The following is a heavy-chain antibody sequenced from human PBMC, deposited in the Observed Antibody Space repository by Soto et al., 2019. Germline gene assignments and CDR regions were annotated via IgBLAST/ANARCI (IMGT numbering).Heavy chain of an antibody. J-gene: IGHJ4*02. CDR2: INHSGST. Sequence: SETLSLTCAVYGGSFSGYYWSWIRQPPGKGLEWIGEINHSGSTNYNPSLKSRVTISVDMSKNQFSLKLSSVTAADTAVYYCARAPFWSGYYHYWGQGTLVTVSS. CDR3: ARAPFWSGYYHY. CDR1: GGSFSGYY. V-gene: IGHV4-34*01. D-gene: IGHD3-3*01.